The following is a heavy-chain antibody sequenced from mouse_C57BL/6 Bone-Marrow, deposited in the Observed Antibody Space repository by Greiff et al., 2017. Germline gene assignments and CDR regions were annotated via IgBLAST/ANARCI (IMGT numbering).Heavy chain of an antibody. CDR3: ARDLHYYGSSDY. D-gene: IGHD1-1*01. J-gene: IGHJ2*01. Sequence: EVKLVESGPGLVKPSQSLSLTCSVTGYSITSGYYWNWIRQFPGNKLEWMGYISYDGSNNYNPSLKNRISITRDTSKNQFFLKLNSVTTEDTATYYCARDLHYYGSSDYWGQGTTLTVSS. CDR1: GYSITSGYY. V-gene: IGHV3-6*01. CDR2: ISYDGSN.